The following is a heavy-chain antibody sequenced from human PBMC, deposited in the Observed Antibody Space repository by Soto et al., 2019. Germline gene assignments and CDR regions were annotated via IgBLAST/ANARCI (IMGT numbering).Heavy chain of an antibody. CDR1: GFTFSSHW. J-gene: IGHJ5*02. V-gene: IGHV3-7*01. CDR3: ATSMRHTLKP. CDR2: INQDGSDQ. D-gene: IGHD2-8*01. Sequence: EVQVVESGGGLVQPGGSLRLSCAASGFTFSSHWMTWVRQVPGKGLEWVANINQDGSDQYYVDSVKGRFTISRDNAKNSLCLHMNSLRVEDTAVYYCATSMRHTLKPWGQGTLVTVSS.